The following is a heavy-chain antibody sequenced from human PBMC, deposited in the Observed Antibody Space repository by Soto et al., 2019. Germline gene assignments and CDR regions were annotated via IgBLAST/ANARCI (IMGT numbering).Heavy chain of an antibody. CDR3: ARAYCSSTSCFYYYYYGMDV. CDR1: GFTFRTYT. CDR2: IRGFSPYT. V-gene: IGHV3-21*01. Sequence: GGSLRLSCVASGFTFRTYTMNWVRQAPGKGLEWVSGIRGFSPYTFYAESVKGRFTISRDNAKNSLYLQMNSLGVEDTAVYYCARAYCSSTSCFYYYYYGMDVWGQGTTVTVSS. J-gene: IGHJ6*02. D-gene: IGHD2-2*01.